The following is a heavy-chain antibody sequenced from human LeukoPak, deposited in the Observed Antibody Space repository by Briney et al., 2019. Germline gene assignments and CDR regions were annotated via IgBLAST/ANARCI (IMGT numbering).Heavy chain of an antibody. D-gene: IGHD2-2*01. J-gene: IGHJ3*02. CDR2: ISGSGGGT. Sequence: PGGSLRLSCAASGFTFSSYAMTWVRQAPGKGLEWVSAISGSGGGTEYADSVKGRFTISRDNSKNTLYLQMDSLRAEDTAVYYCAKCSSTCYANTFYIWGQGTMVTVSS. CDR3: AKCSSTCYANTFYI. CDR1: GFTFSSYA. V-gene: IGHV3-23*01.